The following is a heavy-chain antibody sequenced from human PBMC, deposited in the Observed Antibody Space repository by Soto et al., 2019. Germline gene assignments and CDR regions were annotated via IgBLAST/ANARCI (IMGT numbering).Heavy chain of an antibody. Sequence: SETLSLTCTVSGGSVSSGSYYWSWIRQPPGKGLEWIGYIYYSGSTNYNPSLKSRVTISVDTSKNQFSLKLSSVTAADTDVYYCARSGSGWSSYDIWGQGTMVTVSS. J-gene: IGHJ3*02. V-gene: IGHV4-61*01. CDR2: IYYSGST. CDR3: ARSGSGWSSYDI. D-gene: IGHD6-19*01. CDR1: GGSVSSGSYY.